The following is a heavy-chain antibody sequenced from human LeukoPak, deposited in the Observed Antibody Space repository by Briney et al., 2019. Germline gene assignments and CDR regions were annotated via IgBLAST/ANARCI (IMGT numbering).Heavy chain of an antibody. Sequence: ASVKVSCKGSGYSFTSYWIGWVRQMPGKGLEWMGIIYPGDSDTRYSPSFQGQVTISADKSISTAYLQWSSLKASDTAMYYCARLYRGSHVSDYWGQGTLVTVSS. CDR1: GYSFTSYW. CDR3: ARLYRGSHVSDY. D-gene: IGHD1-26*01. CDR2: IYPGDSDT. J-gene: IGHJ4*02. V-gene: IGHV5-51*01.